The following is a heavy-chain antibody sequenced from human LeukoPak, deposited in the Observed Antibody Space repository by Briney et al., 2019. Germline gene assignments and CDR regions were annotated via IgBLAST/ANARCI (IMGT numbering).Heavy chain of an antibody. CDR1: GHSISSYY. CDR2: IYYSGST. J-gene: IGHJ6*03. CDR3: ARVIEGGYSYGSYYYYMDV. Sequence: SGTLSLTCTVSGHSISSYYWSWIRQPPGKGLEWIGFIYYSGSTNYNPSLKSRVTISVDTSKNQFSLKLSSVTAADTAVYYCARVIEGGYSYGSYYYYMDVWGKGTTVTISS. D-gene: IGHD5-18*01. V-gene: IGHV4-59*01.